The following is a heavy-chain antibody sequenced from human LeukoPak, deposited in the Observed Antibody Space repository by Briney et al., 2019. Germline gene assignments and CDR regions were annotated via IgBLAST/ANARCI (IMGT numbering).Heavy chain of an antibody. J-gene: IGHJ6*03. CDR1: GDTFSSYA. CDR2: IIPIFGTA. D-gene: IGHD3-3*01. V-gene: IGHV1-69*13. Sequence: ASVKVSCKASGDTFSSYAISWVRQAPGQGLEWMGGIIPIFGTANYAQKFQGRVTITADESTSTAYMELSSLRSEDTAVYYCARVFSPRDHYEPYYMDVWGKGTTVTVSS. CDR3: ARVFSPRDHYEPYYMDV.